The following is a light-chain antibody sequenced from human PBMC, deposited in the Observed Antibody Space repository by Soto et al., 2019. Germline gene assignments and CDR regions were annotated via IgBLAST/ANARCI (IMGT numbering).Light chain of an antibody. V-gene: IGLV1-44*01. CDR3: AAWDDSLSGQGV. Sequence: QSVLTQPPSASGTPGQRVSISCSGSSSNIGSNSVNWYQQLPGTAPKLLIYSNDQRPSWVPDRFSGSKSGTSASLAISGLQSEDEADYYCAAWDDSLSGQGVFGGGTKVTVL. CDR2: SND. J-gene: IGLJ3*02. CDR1: SSNIGSNS.